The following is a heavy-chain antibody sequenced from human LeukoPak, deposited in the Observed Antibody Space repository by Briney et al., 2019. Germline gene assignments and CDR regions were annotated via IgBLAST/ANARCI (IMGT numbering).Heavy chain of an antibody. J-gene: IGHJ6*04. CDR3: AELGITMIGGV. D-gene: IGHD3-10*02. V-gene: IGHV3-48*04. Sequence: GGSLRLSCAASGFTFSSYSMNWVRQAPGKGLEWISYISSSGSTIYYADSVKGRFTISRDNAKNSLYLQMNSLRAEDTAVYYCAELGITMIGGVWGKGTTVTISS. CDR1: GFTFSSYS. CDR2: ISSSGSTI.